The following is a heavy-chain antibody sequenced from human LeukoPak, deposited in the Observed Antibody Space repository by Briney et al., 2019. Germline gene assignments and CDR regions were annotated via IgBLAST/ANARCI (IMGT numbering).Heavy chain of an antibody. V-gene: IGHV3-23*01. D-gene: IGHD1-1*01. Sequence: RGSPRLSCAVSGFTFSNHPMTWVRQAPGKGLEWVAGVSRTGLSKYYADSMKGRFTVSRDNAKNTVYLQMNSLRADDTAVYYCAKGNGDFLDYWGQGTLVTFAS. CDR3: AKGNGDFLDY. CDR1: GFTFSNHP. CDR2: VSRTGLSK. J-gene: IGHJ4*02.